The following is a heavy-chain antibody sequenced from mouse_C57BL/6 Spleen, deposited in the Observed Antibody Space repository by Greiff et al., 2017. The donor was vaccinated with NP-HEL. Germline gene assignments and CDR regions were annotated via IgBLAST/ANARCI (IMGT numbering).Heavy chain of an antibody. J-gene: IGHJ2*01. CDR3: ARDGSSFED. CDR2: ISYDGSN. D-gene: IGHD1-1*01. Sequence: EVQLQQSGPGLVKPSQSLSLTCSVTGYSITSGYYWNWIRQFPGNKLEWMGYISYDGSNNYNPSLKNRISITRDTSKNQFFLKLNSVTTEDTATHYCARDGSSFEDWGQGTTLTVSS. V-gene: IGHV3-6*01. CDR1: GYSITSGYY.